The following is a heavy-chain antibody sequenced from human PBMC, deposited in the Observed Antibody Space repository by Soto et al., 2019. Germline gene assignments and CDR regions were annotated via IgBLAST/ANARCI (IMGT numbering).Heavy chain of an antibody. CDR1: GGSISSGRYS. Sequence: SETLSLTCAVSGGSISSGRYSWSWIRQPPGKGLEWIGYIYHSGSTYYNPSLKSRVTISVDRSKNQFSLKLSSVTAADTAVYYCAREVGAIESWFDPWGQGTLVTVSS. CDR3: AREVGAIESWFDP. V-gene: IGHV4-30-2*01. J-gene: IGHJ5*02. D-gene: IGHD1-26*01. CDR2: IYHSGST.